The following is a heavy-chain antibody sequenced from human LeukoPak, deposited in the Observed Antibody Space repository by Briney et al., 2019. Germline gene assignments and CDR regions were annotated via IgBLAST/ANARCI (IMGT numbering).Heavy chain of an antibody. Sequence: ASVKVSCKASGYTFTSYGFSWVRQAPGQGLEWMGWISGYSGNTNYAQKLQGRVTMTTDTSTSTAYMELRSLRSDDTAVYYCVRDLYYDTGDLDYWGQGTLVTVSS. J-gene: IGHJ4*02. CDR3: VRDLYYDTGDLDY. CDR1: GYTFTSYG. CDR2: ISGYSGNT. V-gene: IGHV1-18*01. D-gene: IGHD3-22*01.